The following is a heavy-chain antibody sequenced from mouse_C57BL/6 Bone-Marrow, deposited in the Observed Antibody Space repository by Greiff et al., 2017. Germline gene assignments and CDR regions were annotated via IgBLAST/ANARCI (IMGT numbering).Heavy chain of an antibody. J-gene: IGHJ2*01. CDR3: ASGLYGSRGY. V-gene: IGHV1-69*01. D-gene: IGHD1-1*01. CDR1: GYTFTSYW. Sequence: QVQLQQSGAELVMPGASVKLSCKASGYTFTSYWMHWVKQRPGQGLEWIGEIDPSDSYTNYNQKFKGKSTLTVDKSSSTAYMQLSSLTSEDSAVYYCASGLYGSRGYWGQGTTLTVSS. CDR2: IDPSDSYT.